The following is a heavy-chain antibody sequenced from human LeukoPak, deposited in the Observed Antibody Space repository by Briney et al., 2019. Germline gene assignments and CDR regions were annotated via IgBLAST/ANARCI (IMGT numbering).Heavy chain of an antibody. CDR1: GYSISSGYY. Sequence: PSETLSLTCSVSGYSISSGYYWSWIRQPPGKGLEWIGYIYYSGSTNYNPSLKSRVTISVDTSKNQFSLKLSSVTAADTAVYYCARDRGSGYYGGTDYWGQGTLVTVSS. CDR3: ARDRGSGYYGGTDY. CDR2: IYYSGST. D-gene: IGHD3-22*01. V-gene: IGHV4-61*01. J-gene: IGHJ4*02.